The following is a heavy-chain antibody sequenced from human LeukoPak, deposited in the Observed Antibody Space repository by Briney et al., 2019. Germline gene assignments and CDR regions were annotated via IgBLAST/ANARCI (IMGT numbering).Heavy chain of an antibody. V-gene: IGHV4-34*01. CDR3: ARRGVVPAAMGGGYWFDP. CDR1: AGSFSGYY. CDR2: INHSGST. Sequence: SSETLSLTCAVYAGSFSGYYWSRLRPPPGKGLEWIGEINHSGSTNYNPSLKSRVTISVDTSKNQFSLKLSSVTAADTAVYYCARRGVVPAAMGGGYWFDPWGQGTLVTVSS. D-gene: IGHD2-2*01. J-gene: IGHJ5*02.